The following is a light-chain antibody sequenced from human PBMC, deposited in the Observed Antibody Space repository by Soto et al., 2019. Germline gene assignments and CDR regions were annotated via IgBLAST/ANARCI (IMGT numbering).Light chain of an antibody. CDR3: QEYGSSPWT. V-gene: IGKV3-20*01. CDR2: GAS. J-gene: IGKJ1*01. Sequence: EIVLTQSPGTLSLSPGERATLSCRASQSVSSSYLAWYQQKPGQAPRLLIYGASSRATGIPDRFSGRGSGTDLTLTISRLEPEDFAGYYCQEYGSSPWTFGQGTKVEIK. CDR1: QSVSSSY.